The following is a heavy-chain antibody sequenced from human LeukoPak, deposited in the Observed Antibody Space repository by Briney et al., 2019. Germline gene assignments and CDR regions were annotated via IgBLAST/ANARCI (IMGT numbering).Heavy chain of an antibody. CDR3: AREASLDYGDSEAFDI. Sequence: SVKVSCKASGGTFSSYAISWVRQAPGQGLEWMGGIIPIFCTANYAQKFQGRVTITADESTSTAYMELSSLRSEDTAVYYCAREASLDYGDSEAFDIWGQGTMVTVSS. CDR2: IIPIFCTA. D-gene: IGHD4-17*01. V-gene: IGHV1-69*13. J-gene: IGHJ3*02. CDR1: GGTFSSYA.